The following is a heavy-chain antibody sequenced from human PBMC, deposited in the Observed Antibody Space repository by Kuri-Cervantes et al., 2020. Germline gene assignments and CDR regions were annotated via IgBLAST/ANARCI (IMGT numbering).Heavy chain of an antibody. CDR3: ARIPRGHSAYDDYYYMDV. CDR1: GFIFSDYG. J-gene: IGHJ6*03. Sequence: GGSLRLSCAASGFIFSDYGMHWVRQAPGKGLEWVSFIRYDGTNKYYADSVKGRFTIYRHISKNTLYLQMNSLRTEDTAVYYCARIPRGHSAYDDYYYMDVWGKGTTVTVSS. D-gene: IGHD5-12*01. CDR2: IRYDGTNK. V-gene: IGHV3-30*02.